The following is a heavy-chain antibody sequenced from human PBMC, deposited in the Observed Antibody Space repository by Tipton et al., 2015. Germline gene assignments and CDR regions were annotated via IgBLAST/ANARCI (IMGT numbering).Heavy chain of an antibody. Sequence: TLSLTCTVSGDFISTGFYYWGWIRQPPGKGLEWIGSIYYSGITYYSPSFKIRVTVSLDTPKNQLSLNLTSVTAADTAVYYCARDRYYHSRGMDYWYFDLWGRGTLVTVSS. CDR2: IYYSGIT. J-gene: IGHJ2*01. D-gene: IGHD3-22*01. V-gene: IGHV4-39*07. CDR1: GDFISTGFYY. CDR3: ARDRYYHSRGMDYWYFDL.